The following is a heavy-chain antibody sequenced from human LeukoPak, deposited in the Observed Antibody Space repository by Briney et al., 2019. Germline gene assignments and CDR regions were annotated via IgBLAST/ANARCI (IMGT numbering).Heavy chain of an antibody. CDR1: RFTLSTYW. Sequence: GGSLRLSCAASRFTLSTYWMSWVRQAPGKGLEWVAHIKQDGSQEYYVDSVKGRFTISRDSAKNSLYLQMNSPRAEDTAVYYCARGVPYDSWSGPHYSDYWGQGTLVTVSS. V-gene: IGHV3-7*01. CDR3: ARGVPYDSWSGPHYSDY. D-gene: IGHD3-3*01. J-gene: IGHJ4*02. CDR2: IKQDGSQE.